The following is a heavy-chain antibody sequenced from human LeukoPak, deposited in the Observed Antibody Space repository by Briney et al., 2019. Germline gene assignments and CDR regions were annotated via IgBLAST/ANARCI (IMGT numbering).Heavy chain of an antibody. CDR1: GYTFTGYY. Sequence: ASVKVSCKASGYTFTGYYMHWVRQAPGQGLEWMGWINPNSGGTNYAQKFQGRVTMTRDTPISTAYMELSRLRSDDTAVYYCARGEACSSTSCYYWFDPWGQGTLVTVSS. V-gene: IGHV1-2*02. D-gene: IGHD2-2*01. J-gene: IGHJ5*02. CDR2: INPNSGGT. CDR3: ARGEACSSTSCYYWFDP.